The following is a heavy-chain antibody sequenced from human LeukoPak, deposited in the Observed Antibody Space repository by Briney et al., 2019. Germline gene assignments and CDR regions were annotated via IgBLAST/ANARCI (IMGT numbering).Heavy chain of an antibody. D-gene: IGHD6-19*01. CDR1: GYTFTSYD. J-gene: IGHJ6*02. Sequence: GASVKVSCKASGYTFTSYDINWVRQATGQGLEWMGWTNPNSGNTGYAQKFQGRVTMTRNTSISTAYMELSSLRSEDTAVYYCARGGDSSGWYGRYYYYYGMDVWGQGTTVTVSS. CDR3: ARGGDSSGWYGRYYYYYGMDV. V-gene: IGHV1-8*01. CDR2: TNPNSGNT.